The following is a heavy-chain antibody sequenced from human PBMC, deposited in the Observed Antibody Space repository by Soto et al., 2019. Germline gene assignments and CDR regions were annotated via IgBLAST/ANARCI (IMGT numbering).Heavy chain of an antibody. Sequence: SETLSLTCTISGGSISRGGYYWNWIRQHPGKGLEWIGGIYFSGDTYYNPSLKSRLNISLDTSKNQFSLNLSSVTAADTDIYYCARDSRRDSSGGSLYYYNGLDVWGQVTTGTVSS. D-gene: IGHD6-19*01. J-gene: IGHJ6*02. CDR1: GGSISRGGYY. CDR3: ARDSRRDSSGGSLYYYNGLDV. CDR2: IYFSGDT. V-gene: IGHV4-31*03.